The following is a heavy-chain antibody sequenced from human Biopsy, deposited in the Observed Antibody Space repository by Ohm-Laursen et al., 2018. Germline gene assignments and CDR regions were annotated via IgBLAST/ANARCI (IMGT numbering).Heavy chain of an antibody. CDR2: IYSSGIT. Sequence: TLFLTCTVSGGSMIHYYWNWIRQSPGKGLEWIAYIYSSGITNYNPSLKSRLTISIDTSKNQFSLKLNSMTTADTAVYYCARGQDYGGNKAFDIWGQGTKVTVSP. CDR3: ARGQDYGGNKAFDI. CDR1: GGSMIHYY. D-gene: IGHD4-23*01. J-gene: IGHJ3*02. V-gene: IGHV4-59*01.